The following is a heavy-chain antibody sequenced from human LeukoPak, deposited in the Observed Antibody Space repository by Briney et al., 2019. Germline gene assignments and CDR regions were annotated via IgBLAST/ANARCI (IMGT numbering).Heavy chain of an antibody. Sequence: GGSLRLSCAAPGFTFSTYSMKRVRQAPGKGLEWVSHISSSGTTIYYADSVKGRFTISRDNAKNSLYLQMNSLRDEDTAVYYCATDHPDYWGQGTLVTVSS. V-gene: IGHV3-48*02. CDR1: GFTFSTYS. J-gene: IGHJ4*02. CDR3: ATDHPDY. CDR2: ISSSGTTI.